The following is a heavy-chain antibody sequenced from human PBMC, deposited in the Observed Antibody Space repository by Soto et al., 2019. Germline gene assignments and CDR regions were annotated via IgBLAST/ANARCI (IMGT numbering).Heavy chain of an antibody. Sequence: SETLSLTCIVSGGSLISYYWSWIRQPPGKGLEWLGHISYSGDTNYNPSLKSRVTMSVDTSTNRFSLQMTSVTDADTAMYYCGSHGFTTFGPRFASRGRGTLVPVSS. CDR3: GSHGFTTFGPRFAS. D-gene: IGHD1-1*01. J-gene: IGHJ5*01. CDR2: ISYSGDT. V-gene: IGHV4-59*08. CDR1: GGSLISYY.